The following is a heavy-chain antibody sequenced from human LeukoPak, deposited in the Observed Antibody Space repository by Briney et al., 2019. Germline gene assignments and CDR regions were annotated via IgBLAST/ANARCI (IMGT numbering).Heavy chain of an antibody. D-gene: IGHD3-22*01. CDR3: ATSITVVSVVISHADAFDI. V-gene: IGHV4-39*07. J-gene: IGHJ3*02. CDR1: GGSISSSSYY. Sequence: PSETLSLTCTVSGGSISSSSYYWGWIRQPPGKGLEWIGSIYYSGSTYYNPSLKSRVTISVDTSKNQFSLKLSSVTAADTAVYYCATSITVVSVVISHADAFDIWGQGTMVTVSS. CDR2: IYYSGST.